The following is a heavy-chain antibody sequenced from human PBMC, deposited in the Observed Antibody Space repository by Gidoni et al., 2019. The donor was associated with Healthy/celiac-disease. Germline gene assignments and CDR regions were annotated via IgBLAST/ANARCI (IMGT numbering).Heavy chain of an antibody. CDR3: ARDAAYSSGWYGY. J-gene: IGHJ4*02. Sequence: QVQLQESGPGLVKPSQTLSLTCTVSGGSISSGSYHWSWIRQPAGKGLEWIGRIYTSGSTNYNPSLKSRVTISVDTSKNQFSLKLSSVTAADTAVYYCARDAAYSSGWYGYWGQGTLVTVSS. CDR1: GGSISSGSYH. V-gene: IGHV4-61*02. D-gene: IGHD6-19*01. CDR2: IYTSGST.